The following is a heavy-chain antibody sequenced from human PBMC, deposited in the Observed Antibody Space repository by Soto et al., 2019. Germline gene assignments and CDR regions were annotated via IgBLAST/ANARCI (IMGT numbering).Heavy chain of an antibody. V-gene: IGHV1-3*01. D-gene: IGHD2-15*01. CDR1: GYTFTRYT. CDR2: INPDNGNT. CDR3: ARGIATGQLDP. J-gene: IGHJ5*02. Sequence: QVQLVQSGAEVKKPGASVKISCKASGYTFTRYTMNWVRQAPGQRLEGMGWINPDNGNTKSSQKFQDRVIITRDTSAGTAYMDLSSLRTEDTAGYYCARGIATGQLDPWGQGTLVTVSS.